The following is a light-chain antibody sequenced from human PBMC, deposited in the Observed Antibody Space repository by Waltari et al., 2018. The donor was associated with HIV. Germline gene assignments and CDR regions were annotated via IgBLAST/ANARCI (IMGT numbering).Light chain of an antibody. CDR1: SSNIGSNT. V-gene: IGLV1-44*01. Sequence: QSVLTQPPSASGTPGQRVTISCSGSSSNIGSNTVNWYQQLPGTAPKLLIYSNTQRPSGVPDRFSGSKSGTSASLAISGLQSEDEADYYCAAWDDSLNGPAVFGGGTKLTVL. CDR3: AAWDDSLNGPAV. CDR2: SNT. J-gene: IGLJ2*01.